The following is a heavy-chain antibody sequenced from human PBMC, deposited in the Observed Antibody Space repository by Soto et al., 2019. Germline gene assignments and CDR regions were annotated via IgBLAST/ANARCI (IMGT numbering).Heavy chain of an antibody. J-gene: IGHJ6*02. CDR2: ISAYNGNT. Sequence: GASVKVSCKASGYTFTSYGISWVRQAPGQGLEWMGWISAYNGNTNYAQKLQGRATMTTYTSTSTAYMELRSLRSDDTAVYYCARDLSSSWYNYYYYGMDVWGQGTTVTVSS. D-gene: IGHD6-13*01. CDR3: ARDLSSSWYNYYYYGMDV. CDR1: GYTFTSYG. V-gene: IGHV1-18*01.